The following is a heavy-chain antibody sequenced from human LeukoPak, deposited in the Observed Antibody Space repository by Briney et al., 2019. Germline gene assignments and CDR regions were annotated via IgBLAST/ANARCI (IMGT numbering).Heavy chain of an antibody. D-gene: IGHD6-13*01. CDR3: ARGQQLVNWYFDL. Sequence: SETLSLTCTVSGGSISSYYWSWIRQPPGKGLEWIGYIYYSGSTNYNPSLKSRVTISVDTSKNQFSLKLSSVTAADTAVYYCARGQQLVNWYFDLWGRGTLVTVSS. CDR2: IYYSGST. V-gene: IGHV4-59*08. J-gene: IGHJ2*01. CDR1: GGSISSYY.